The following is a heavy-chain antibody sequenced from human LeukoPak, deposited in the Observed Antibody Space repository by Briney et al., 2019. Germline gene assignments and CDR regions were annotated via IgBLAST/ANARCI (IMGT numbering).Heavy chain of an antibody. CDR3: ARANSGWDY. J-gene: IGHJ4*02. CDR1: GGSISSYA. Sequence: SETLSLTCTVSGGSISSYAWTWIRQPPGRGLEWIGHISYTGNTDYNPSLKSRVTISVDTSKNQFSLKLSSVTAADTAVYYRARANSGWDYWGQGTLVTVSS. CDR2: ISYTGNT. V-gene: IGHV4-59*01. D-gene: IGHD6-19*01.